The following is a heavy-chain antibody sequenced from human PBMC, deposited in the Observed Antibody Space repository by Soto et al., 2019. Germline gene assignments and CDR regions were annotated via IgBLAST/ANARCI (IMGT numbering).Heavy chain of an antibody. CDR3: TRRIGTYHRSISYHYNMDV. D-gene: IGHD2-2*01. Sequence: EVQLVQSGAEVKKPGESLKISCKGSGYSFTSYWIGWLRQMPGKGLEWMGIIYPGDSDTRYSTSFQGQVTISADKSIRIAYLQLSSLKASYTAMSYGTRRIGTYHRSISYHYNMDVRGKGTTVTGSS. CDR1: GYSFTSYW. J-gene: IGHJ6*03. V-gene: IGHV5-51*03. CDR2: IYPGDSDT.